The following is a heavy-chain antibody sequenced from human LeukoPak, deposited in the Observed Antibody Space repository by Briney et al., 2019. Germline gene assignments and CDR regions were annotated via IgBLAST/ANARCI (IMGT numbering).Heavy chain of an antibody. CDR3: ARTYYDFWSGYDRTVYYYYYMDV. CDR2: ISSSSSYI. V-gene: IGHV3-21*01. Sequence: PGGSLRLSCAASGFTLSSYSMNWVRQAPGKGLEWVSSISSSSSYIYYADSVKGRFTISRDNARNSLYLQMNSLRAEDTAVYYCARTYYDFWSGYDRTVYYYYYMDVWGKGTTVTVSS. CDR1: GFTLSSYS. D-gene: IGHD3-3*01. J-gene: IGHJ6*03.